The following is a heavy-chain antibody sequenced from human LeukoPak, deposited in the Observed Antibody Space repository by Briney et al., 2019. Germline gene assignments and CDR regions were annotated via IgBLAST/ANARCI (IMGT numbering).Heavy chain of an antibody. Sequence: GGSLRLSCAASGFTVSSNYMNWVRQAPGQGLEWVSVIYSGGSTYYVDSVKGRFTISRDNSKNTLYLQMNSLRAEDTAVYYCARDGYCSGGSCYRAYYFDYWGQGTLVTVSS. CDR1: GFTVSSNY. J-gene: IGHJ4*02. CDR3: ARDGYCSGGSCYRAYYFDY. V-gene: IGHV3-66*01. D-gene: IGHD2-15*01. CDR2: IYSGGST.